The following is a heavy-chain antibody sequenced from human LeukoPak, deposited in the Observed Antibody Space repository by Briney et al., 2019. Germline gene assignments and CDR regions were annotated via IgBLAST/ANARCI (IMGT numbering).Heavy chain of an antibody. CDR2: INHSGST. CDR1: GGSFSGYY. CDR3: ARSVGGGSYYNRAFDI. V-gene: IGHV4-34*01. J-gene: IGHJ3*02. D-gene: IGHD3-10*01. Sequence: SETLSLTCAVYGGSFSGYYWSWIRQPPGKGLEWIGEINHSGSTNYNPSLKSRVTISVDKSKNQFSLKLSSVTAADTAVYYCARSVGGGSYYNRAFDIWGQGTMVTVSS.